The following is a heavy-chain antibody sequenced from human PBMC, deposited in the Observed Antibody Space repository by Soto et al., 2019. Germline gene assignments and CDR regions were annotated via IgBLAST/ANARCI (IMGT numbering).Heavy chain of an antibody. CDR1: GGSISSGDYY. CDR3: ARDGSSSWYYFDY. Sequence: SETLSLTCTVSGGSISSGDYYWSWIRQPPGKGLEWIGYIYYSGSTYYNPSLKSRVTISVDTSKNQFSLKLSSVTAADTAVYYCARDGSSSWYYFDYWGQGILVTVSS. V-gene: IGHV4-30-4*01. J-gene: IGHJ4*02. CDR2: IYYSGST. D-gene: IGHD6-13*01.